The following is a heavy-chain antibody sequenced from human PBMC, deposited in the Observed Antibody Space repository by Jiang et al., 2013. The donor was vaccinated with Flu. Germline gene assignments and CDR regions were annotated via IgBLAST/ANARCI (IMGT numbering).Heavy chain of an antibody. Sequence: RQAPGQGLEWMGWISAYNGNTNYAQKLQGRVTMTTDTSTSTAYMELRSLRSDDTAVYYCARADSNYVGVYWGQGTLVTVSS. J-gene: IGHJ4*02. CDR3: ARADSNYVGVY. V-gene: IGHV1-18*01. CDR2: ISAYNGNT. D-gene: IGHD4-11*01.